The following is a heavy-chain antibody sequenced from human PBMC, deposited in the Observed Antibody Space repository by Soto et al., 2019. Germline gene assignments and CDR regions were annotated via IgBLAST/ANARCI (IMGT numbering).Heavy chain of an antibody. V-gene: IGHV3-33*05. CDR2: TSYDGSNN. CDR3: ARWGTTWGLDV. CDR1: GFTFRSYV. J-gene: IGHJ4*02. D-gene: IGHD7-27*01. Sequence: QVQLVESGGGVVQPGTSLRLSCVGSGFTFRSYVIHWVRQAPGKGLEWVALTSYDGSNNFYGDSVKGRFTISRHNSRNTVELQMDSLIFEDTALYYCARWGTTWGLDVWGQGTLVSVPS.